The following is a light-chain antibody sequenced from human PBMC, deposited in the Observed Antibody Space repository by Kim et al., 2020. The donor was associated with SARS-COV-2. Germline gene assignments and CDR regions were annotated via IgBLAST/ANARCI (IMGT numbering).Light chain of an antibody. CDR1: KLGDKY. V-gene: IGLV3-1*01. J-gene: IGLJ1*01. CDR2: QDS. Sequence: SYELTQPPSVSVSPGQTASITFSGDKLGDKYACWYQQKPGQSPVLVIYQDSKRPSGIPERFSGSNSGNTATLTISGTQAMDEADYYCQAWDSSTYVFGTG. CDR3: QAWDSSTYV.